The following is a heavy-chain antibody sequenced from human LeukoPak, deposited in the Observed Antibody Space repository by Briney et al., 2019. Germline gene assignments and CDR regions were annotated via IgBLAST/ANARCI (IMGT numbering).Heavy chain of an antibody. CDR1: GYTFTIYY. D-gene: IGHD1-20*01. Sequence: ASVKVSFKASGYTFTIYYMHWVRQAPGQGLEWMGIINPSGGSTSYAQKFQGRVTMTRDTSTSTVYMELSSLRSEDTAVYYCARAEITGTTPSTAWGQGTLVTVSA. CDR3: ARAEITGTTPSTA. V-gene: IGHV1-46*01. J-gene: IGHJ4*02. CDR2: INPSGGST.